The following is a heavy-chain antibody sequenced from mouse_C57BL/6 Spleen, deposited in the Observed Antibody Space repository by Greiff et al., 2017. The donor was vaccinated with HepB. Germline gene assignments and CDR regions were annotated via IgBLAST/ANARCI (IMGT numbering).Heavy chain of an antibody. CDR3: ARDYYGSSYFDY. CDR2: IYPGSGST. CDR1: GYTFTSYW. J-gene: IGHJ2*01. D-gene: IGHD1-1*01. V-gene: IGHV1-55*01. Sequence: QVQLQQPGAELVKPGASVKMSCKASGYTFTSYWITWVKQRPGQGLEWIGDIYPGSGSTNYNEKFKSKATLTVDTSSSTAYMQLSSLTSEYSAVYYCARDYYGSSYFDYWGQGTTLTVSS.